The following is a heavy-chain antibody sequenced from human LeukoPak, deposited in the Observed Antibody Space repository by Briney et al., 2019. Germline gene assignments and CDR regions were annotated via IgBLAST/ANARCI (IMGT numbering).Heavy chain of an antibody. V-gene: IGHV3-7*01. J-gene: IGHJ4*02. D-gene: IGHD5-24*01. CDR1: GFTFSSYW. CDR2: IKQDGSEK. Sequence: GGSLRLSCAASGFTFSSYWMSWVRQAPGKGLEWVANIKQDGSEKYYVDSVKGRFTISRDNSKSTLYPQMNSLRAEDTAVYYCAKFRGSQDGYKNDYWGQGTLVTVSS. CDR3: AKFRGSQDGYKNDY.